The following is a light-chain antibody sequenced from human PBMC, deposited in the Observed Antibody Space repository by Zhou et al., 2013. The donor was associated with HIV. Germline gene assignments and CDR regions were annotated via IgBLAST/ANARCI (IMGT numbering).Light chain of an antibody. CDR2: ATS. J-gene: IGKJ4*01. CDR3: QQLNSYPVT. Sequence: IQMTQSPSSLSAFVGDRVTISCRASQAIRYDLGWYQQKPGKAPKLLIYATSTLQSGVPSRFSGSGSGTDFTLTISSLQPEDFATYYCQQLNSYPVTFGGGTKVEIK. V-gene: IGKV1-17*01. CDR1: QAIRYD.